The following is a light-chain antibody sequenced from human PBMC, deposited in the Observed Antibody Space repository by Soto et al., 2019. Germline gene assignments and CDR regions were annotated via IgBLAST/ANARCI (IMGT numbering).Light chain of an antibody. V-gene: IGLV1-44*01. Sequence: QPVLTQPPSASGTPGQGVTISCSGSGSNIASNSVNWYQQLPGTAPKLLMYNNNQRPSGVPDRFSGSKSGTSASLAISWLQSEDEADYYCATWDDSLNGVVFGGGTKLTVL. J-gene: IGLJ3*02. CDR3: ATWDDSLNGVV. CDR1: GSNIASNS. CDR2: NNN.